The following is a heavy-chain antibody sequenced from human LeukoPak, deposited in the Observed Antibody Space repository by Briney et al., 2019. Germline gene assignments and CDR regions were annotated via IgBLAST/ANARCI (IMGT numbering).Heavy chain of an antibody. J-gene: IGHJ3*02. CDR1: GFTFSSYA. D-gene: IGHD2/OR15-2a*01. CDR3: ARGFRDAFDI. V-gene: IGHV3-30*01. CDR2: ISYDGSNK. Sequence: GGSLRLSCAASGFTFSSYAMHWVRQAPGKGLEWVAVISYDGSNKYYADSVKGRFTISRDNSKNTLYLQMNSLRAEDTAGYYCARGFRDAFDIWGQGTIVTVSS.